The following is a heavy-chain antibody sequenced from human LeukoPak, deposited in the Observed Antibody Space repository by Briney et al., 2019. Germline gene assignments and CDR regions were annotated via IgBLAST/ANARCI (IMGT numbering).Heavy chain of an antibody. V-gene: IGHV1-8*03. D-gene: IGHD6-13*01. J-gene: IGHJ5*02. CDR1: GYTFTIYD. CDR2: MNPNSGNT. CDR3: ARGYSSSWYMGGGFDP. Sequence: AASVTVSCKASGYTFTIYDINWVRQATGQGLEWMGWMNPNSGNTGYAQKFQGRVTITRNTSISTAYMELSSLRSEDTAVYYCARGYSSSWYMGGGFDPWGQGTLVTVSS.